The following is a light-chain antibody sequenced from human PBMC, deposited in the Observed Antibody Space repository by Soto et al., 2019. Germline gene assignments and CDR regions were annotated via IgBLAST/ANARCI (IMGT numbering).Light chain of an antibody. V-gene: IGLV1-40*01. CDR3: QSFDSSLSDSYV. Sequence: QSVLTQPPSVSGAPGQRVTISCTGSSSNIGAGYDVHWYQHLPGTAPKLVIFSNVNRPSGVPDRFSGSKSGTSASLAITGLQAEDEADYYCQSFDSSLSDSYVFGTGTSSPS. CDR1: SSNIGAGYD. J-gene: IGLJ1*01. CDR2: SNV.